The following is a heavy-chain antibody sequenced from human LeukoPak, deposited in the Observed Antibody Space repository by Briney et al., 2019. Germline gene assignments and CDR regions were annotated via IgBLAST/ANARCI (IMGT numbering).Heavy chain of an antibody. CDR2: IYYSGST. CDR1: GGSISSSSYY. Sequence: SETLSLTCTVSGGSISSSSYYWGWIRQPPGKGLEWIGSIYYSGSTHYNPSLKSRVTISVDTSKNQFSLKLSSVTAADTAVYYCARVGYDFWSGYPSLDYWGQGTLVTVSS. D-gene: IGHD3-3*01. J-gene: IGHJ4*02. V-gene: IGHV4-39*07. CDR3: ARVGYDFWSGYPSLDY.